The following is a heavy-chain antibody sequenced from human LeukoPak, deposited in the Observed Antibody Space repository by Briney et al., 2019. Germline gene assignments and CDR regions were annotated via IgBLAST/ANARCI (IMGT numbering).Heavy chain of an antibody. CDR3: ARGMLRGYYYYYMDV. CDR2: MNPNSGNT. V-gene: IGHV1-8*01. J-gene: IGHJ6*03. D-gene: IGHD3-16*01. Sequence: ASMKVSRKASGYTFTSYDINWVRPATGQGLEWMRWMNPNSGNTDYAQKFHGRVTITRNTSISTDYMELSSRRSEDTAVYYCARGMLRGYYYYYMDVWGKGTTVTVSS. CDR1: GYTFTSYD.